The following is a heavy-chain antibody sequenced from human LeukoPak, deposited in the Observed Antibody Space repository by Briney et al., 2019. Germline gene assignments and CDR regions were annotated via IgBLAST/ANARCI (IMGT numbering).Heavy chain of an antibody. Sequence: GGSLRLSCAASGFTFSSYSMNWVRQAPGKGLEWVSLILFDESNRYYADSVRGRFTISRDISKNTVYLQMNSLRAEDTAIYYCAKSGVDTVMVIKHWGQGTLVTVSS. V-gene: IGHV3-30*02. CDR3: AKSGVDTVMVIKH. J-gene: IGHJ4*02. CDR2: ILFDESNR. CDR1: GFTFSSYS. D-gene: IGHD5-18*01.